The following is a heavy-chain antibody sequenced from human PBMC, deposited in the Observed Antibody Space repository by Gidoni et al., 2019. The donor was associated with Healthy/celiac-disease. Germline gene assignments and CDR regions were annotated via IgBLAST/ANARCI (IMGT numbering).Heavy chain of an antibody. CDR3: ARHRVGGLGDY. J-gene: IGHJ4*02. D-gene: IGHD7-27*01. V-gene: IGHV4-39*01. CDR2: IYYSGST. CDR1: VRSISSSSYY. Sequence: QLQLQESGPGLVKPSETLSLTCTVSVRSISSSSYYWGWIRQPPGKGLEWIGSIYYSGSTYYNPSLKSRVTISVDTSKNQFSLKLSSVTAADTAVYYCARHRVGGLGDYWGQGTLVTVSS.